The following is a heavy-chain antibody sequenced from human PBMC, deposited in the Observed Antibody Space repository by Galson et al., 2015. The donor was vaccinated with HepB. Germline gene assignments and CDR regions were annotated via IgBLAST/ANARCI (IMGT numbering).Heavy chain of an antibody. CDR1: GFTFSSYG. J-gene: IGHJ6*02. CDR2: ISYDGSNK. V-gene: IGHV3-30*18. D-gene: IGHD3-9*01. Sequence: SLRLSCAASGFTFSSYGMHWVRQASGKGLEWVAVISYDGSNKYYADSVKGRFTISRDNSKNTLYLQMNSLRAEDTAVYYCAKDLPRYFDWLLAYGMDVWGQGTTVTVSS. CDR3: AKDLPRYFDWLLAYGMDV.